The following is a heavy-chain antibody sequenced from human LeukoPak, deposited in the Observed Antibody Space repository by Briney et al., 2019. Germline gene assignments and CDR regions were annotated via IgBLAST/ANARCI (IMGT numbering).Heavy chain of an antibody. CDR2: IDPDGSTT. J-gene: IGHJ3*02. D-gene: IGHD2-15*01. CDR1: GVTLRRYW. CDR3: ARGSHPVGYCSGGSCYSFRSDAFDI. V-gene: IGHV3-74*01. Sequence: GGSLRVSCAASGVTLRRYWMHWVRQAPGKGLVWVSRIDPDGSTTTYADSVKGRFTISRDNAKNTVYLQMNSLRAEDTAVYYCARGSHPVGYCSGGSCYSFRSDAFDIWGQGAMVTVSS.